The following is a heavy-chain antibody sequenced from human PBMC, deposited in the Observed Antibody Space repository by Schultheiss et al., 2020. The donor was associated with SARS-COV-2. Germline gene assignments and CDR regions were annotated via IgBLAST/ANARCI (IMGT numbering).Heavy chain of an antibody. CDR1: GFTFSSYA. D-gene: IGHD3-3*01. Sequence: GGSLRLSCAASGFTFSSYAMSWVRQAPGKGLEWVAVISYDGSNKYYADSVKGRFTISRDNSKNTAYLQMNSLKTEDTAVYYCARDRRVGYDFWSGQNYYGMDVWGQGTTVTVSS. CDR3: ARDRRVGYDFWSGQNYYGMDV. J-gene: IGHJ6*02. V-gene: IGHV3-30*04. CDR2: ISYDGSNK.